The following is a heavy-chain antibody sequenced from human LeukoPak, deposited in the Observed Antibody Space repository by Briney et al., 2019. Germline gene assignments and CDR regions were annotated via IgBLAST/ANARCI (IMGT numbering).Heavy chain of an antibody. J-gene: IGHJ4*02. V-gene: IGHV3-43*01. CDR1: GFTFDDYT. D-gene: IGHD5-24*01. CDR2: ISWDGGST. CDR3: AKDSRDGYNF. Sequence: GGSLRLSCAASGFTFDDYTMHWVRQAPGKGLEWVSLISWDGGSTYYADSVKGRFTISRDNSKNSLYLQMNSLRTEDTALYYCAKDSRDGYNFGGQGTLVTVSS.